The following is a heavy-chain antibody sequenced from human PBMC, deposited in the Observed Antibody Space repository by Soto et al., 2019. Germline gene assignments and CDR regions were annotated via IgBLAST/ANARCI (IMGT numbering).Heavy chain of an antibody. CDR3: FIRGTATVAFDI. CDR2: ISHDGNNR. Sequence: QVQVVESGGGVVQPWRSLRLSCAASGFTFSIYAMHWVRQAPGKGLEWLASISHDGNNRYYAGSVRGRFTISRDNSRNTLYLQLNCLRGDDTAVYSCFIRGTATVAFDIWGQGTMVTVSS. D-gene: IGHD1-7*01. CDR1: GFTFSIYA. J-gene: IGHJ3*02. V-gene: IGHV3-30-3*01.